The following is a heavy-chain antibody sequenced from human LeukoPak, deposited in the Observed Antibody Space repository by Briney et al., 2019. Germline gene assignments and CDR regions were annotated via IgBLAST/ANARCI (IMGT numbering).Heavy chain of an antibody. V-gene: IGHV1-2*02. Sequence: ASVKVSCKASGYTFTGYYMHWVRQAPGQGLEWMGWINPNSGGTNYAQKFQGRVTITRNTSISTAYMELSSLRSEDTAMYYCARSSESGSFDYWGQGTLVTVSS. CDR1: GYTFTGYY. CDR3: ARSSESGSFDY. J-gene: IGHJ4*02. CDR2: INPNSGGT. D-gene: IGHD5-12*01.